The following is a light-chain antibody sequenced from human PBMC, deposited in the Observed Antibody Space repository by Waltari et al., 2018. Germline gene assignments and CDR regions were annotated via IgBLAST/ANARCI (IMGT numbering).Light chain of an antibody. Sequence: QSALPQPRSVSGSPGHSVTIPCNGTSADIGGYRYVSWYQQYPGKAPKLIIYDVNKRPPGVPDRFSGSKSGNTASLTISGLLNEDEADYYCCSYAGADTSVIFGGGTTLTVL. CDR2: DVN. V-gene: IGLV2-11*01. J-gene: IGLJ2*01. CDR1: SADIGGYRY. CDR3: CSYAGADTSVI.